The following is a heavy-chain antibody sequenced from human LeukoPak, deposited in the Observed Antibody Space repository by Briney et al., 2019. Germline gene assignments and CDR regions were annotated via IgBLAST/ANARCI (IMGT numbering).Heavy chain of an antibody. D-gene: IGHD6-13*01. V-gene: IGHV3-21*01. J-gene: IGHJ4*02. Sequence: GGSLRLSCAASGFTLSSYSMNWVRQASGKGLEWVSSISSSSSYIYYADSVKGRFTISRDNAKNSLYLQMNSLRAEDTAVYYCARELIAAAGSPFDYWGQGTLVTVSS. CDR1: GFTLSSYS. CDR3: ARELIAAAGSPFDY. CDR2: ISSSSSYI.